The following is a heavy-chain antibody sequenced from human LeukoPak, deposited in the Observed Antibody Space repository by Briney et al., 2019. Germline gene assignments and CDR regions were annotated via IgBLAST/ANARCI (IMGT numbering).Heavy chain of an antibody. J-gene: IGHJ4*02. CDR3: ARDERYDSSGYPFDY. CDR2: INPNSGGT. V-gene: IGHV1-2*02. D-gene: IGHD3-22*01. Sequence: ASVKVSCKASGYTFTGYFIHWVRQAPGQGLEWMGWINPNSGGTNYAQKFQGRVTMTRDTSISTVYMELSRLRPDDTAVYYCARDERYDSSGYPFDYWGQGTLVTVSS. CDR1: GYTFTGYF.